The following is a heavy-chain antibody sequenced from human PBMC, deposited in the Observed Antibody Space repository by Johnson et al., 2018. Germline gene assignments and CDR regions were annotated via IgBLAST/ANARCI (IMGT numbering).Heavy chain of an antibody. CDR1: GFTFSNYD. V-gene: IGHV3-13*01. Sequence: EVQLVESGGGLVQPGGSLRLSCTASGFTFSNYDMHWVRQVTGKGLEWVSTTGTAADKYYSGSVKGRLTISRERAKNSLYLQMNSLRAGDTAVYYCARGPSGYYYMDVWGKGTTVTVSS. CDR3: ARGPSGYYYMDV. CDR2: TGTAADK. J-gene: IGHJ6*03.